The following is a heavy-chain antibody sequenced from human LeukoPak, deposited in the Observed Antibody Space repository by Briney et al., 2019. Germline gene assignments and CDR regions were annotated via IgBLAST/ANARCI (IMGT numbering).Heavy chain of an antibody. CDR3: AKASHRVLRFLEWLPRGFYFDF. V-gene: IGHV3-23*01. J-gene: IGHJ4*02. Sequence: GGSLRLSCAASGFTFAGYAMTWVRQAPGKGLEWVSLISGSGGSTYYADVVKGRFTISRDNSKNTLYLQMNNLRAEDTAVYYCAKASHRVLRFLEWLPRGFYFDFWGQGTLVTVSS. D-gene: IGHD3-3*01. CDR1: GFTFAGYA. CDR2: ISGSGGST.